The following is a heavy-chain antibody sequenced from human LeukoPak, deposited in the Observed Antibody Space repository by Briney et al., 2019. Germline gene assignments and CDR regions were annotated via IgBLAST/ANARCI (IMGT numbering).Heavy chain of an antibody. D-gene: IGHD6-6*01. CDR2: IYSGGST. CDR1: GFTVSSNY. Sequence: PGGSLRLSCAASGFTVSSNYMSWVRQAPGKGLEWVSVIYSGGSTYYADSVKGRFTISRDNSKNTLYLQMNSLRAEDTAVYYCATEYSSSSDLLNAFDIWGQGTMVTVSS. V-gene: IGHV3-53*05. J-gene: IGHJ3*02. CDR3: ATEYSSSSDLLNAFDI.